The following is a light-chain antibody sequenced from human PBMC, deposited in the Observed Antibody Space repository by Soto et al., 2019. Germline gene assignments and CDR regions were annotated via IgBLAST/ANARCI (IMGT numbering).Light chain of an antibody. CDR2: EVS. CDR3: SSYTSSSTLV. CDR1: SSDVGGYNY. Sequence: QSALTQPASVSGPPGQSITISCTGTSSDVGGYNYVSWYQQHPGKAPKLMIYEVSNRPSGVSNRFSGSKSGNTASVTISGLQAEDEADYYCSSYTSSSTLVFGGGTKLTVL. J-gene: IGLJ2*01. V-gene: IGLV2-14*01.